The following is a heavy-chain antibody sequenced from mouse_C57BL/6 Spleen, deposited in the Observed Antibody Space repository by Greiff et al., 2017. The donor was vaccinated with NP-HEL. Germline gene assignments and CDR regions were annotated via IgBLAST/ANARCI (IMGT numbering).Heavy chain of an antibody. CDR3: AKITTVGYYAMDY. V-gene: IGHV3-6*01. Sequence: LQQSGPGLVKPSQSLSLTCSVTGYSITSGYYWNWIRQFPGNKLEWMGYISYDGSNNYNPSLKNRISITRDTSKNQFFLKLNSVTTEDTATYYCAKITTVGYYAMDYWGQGTSVTVSS. D-gene: IGHD1-1*01. J-gene: IGHJ4*01. CDR1: GYSITSGYY. CDR2: ISYDGSN.